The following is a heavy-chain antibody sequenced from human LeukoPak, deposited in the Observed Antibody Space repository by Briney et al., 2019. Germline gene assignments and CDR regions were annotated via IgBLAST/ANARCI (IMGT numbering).Heavy chain of an antibody. CDR2: INWNGGST. D-gene: IGHD5-24*01. CDR1: GFTFDDYG. CDR3: ARDLGDGYNTEFDY. V-gene: IGHV3-20*04. J-gene: IGHJ4*02. Sequence: GGSLRLSCAASGFTFDDYGMSWVRQAPGKGLEWVSGINWNGGSTGYADSVKGRFTISRDNAKNSLYLQMNSLRAEDTALYYCARDLGDGYNTEFDYCGQGTLVIVSS.